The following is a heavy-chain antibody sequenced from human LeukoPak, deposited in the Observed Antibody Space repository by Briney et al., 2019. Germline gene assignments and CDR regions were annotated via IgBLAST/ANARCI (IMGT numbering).Heavy chain of an antibody. Sequence: QPGGSLRLSCAASRFTFSSYEMNWVRQAPGKGLEWISCISGSGIKHYADSVKGRFTISRDNAKNSLYLQMNSLRAEDTAVYYCAKVSSVIQLWLSPPYYFDYWGQGTLVTVSS. CDR1: RFTFSSYE. CDR2: ISGSGIK. CDR3: AKVSSVIQLWLSPPYYFDY. J-gene: IGHJ4*02. V-gene: IGHV3-48*03. D-gene: IGHD5-18*01.